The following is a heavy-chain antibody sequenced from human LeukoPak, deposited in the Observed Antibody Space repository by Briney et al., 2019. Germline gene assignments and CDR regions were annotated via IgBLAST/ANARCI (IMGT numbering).Heavy chain of an antibody. D-gene: IGHD2-21*01. CDR1: GGSFSGYY. V-gene: IGHV4-34*01. CDR3: ARLWGSGY. J-gene: IGHJ4*02. CDR2: INHSGST. Sequence: PSETLSLTCAVYGGSFSGYYWSWIRQPPGKGLEWIGEINHSGSTNYNPSLKSRVTISVDTSKNQFSLKLSSVTAADTAVYYCARLWGSGYWGQGTLVTVSS.